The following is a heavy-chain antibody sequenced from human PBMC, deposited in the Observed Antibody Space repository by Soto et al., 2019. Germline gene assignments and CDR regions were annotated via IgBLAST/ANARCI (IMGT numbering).Heavy chain of an antibody. CDR2: IIPIFGTA. V-gene: IGHV1-69*13. CDR3: ARNSGGDWSAQYYYMDV. Sequence: GASVKVSCKASGGTFSSYAISWVRQAPGQGLEWMGGIIPIFGTANYAQKFQGRVTITADESTSTAYMELNSLRAEDTALYHCARNSGGDWSAQYYYMDVWGKGTTVTVSS. CDR1: GGTFSSYA. J-gene: IGHJ6*03. D-gene: IGHD3-3*01.